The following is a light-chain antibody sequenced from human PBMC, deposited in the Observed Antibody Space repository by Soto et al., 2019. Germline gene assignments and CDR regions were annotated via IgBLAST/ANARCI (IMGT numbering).Light chain of an antibody. Sequence: DIVMTQSPATLSVSPGEGATLSCRASQSVGSNLAWYQQKPAQAPRLLIYGVSTRATGTPARFSGSGSGTEFTLTISSVQSEDFAVYYCQQYNNWLQTFGQGTKVDTK. CDR2: GVS. J-gene: IGKJ1*01. CDR1: QSVGSN. CDR3: QQYNNWLQT. V-gene: IGKV3-15*01.